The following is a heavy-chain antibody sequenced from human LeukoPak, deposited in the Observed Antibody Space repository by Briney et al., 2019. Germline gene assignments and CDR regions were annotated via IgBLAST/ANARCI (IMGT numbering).Heavy chain of an antibody. CDR1: GFTFSSYG. D-gene: IGHD6-13*01. V-gene: IGHV3-30*03. Sequence: GGSLRLSCAASGFTFSSYGMHWVRQAPGKGLEWVAVISYDGSNKYYADSVKGRFTISRDNAKNSLYLQMNSLRAEDTAVYYCARDLPTAARFDYWGQGTLVTVSS. J-gene: IGHJ4*02. CDR2: ISYDGSNK. CDR3: ARDLPTAARFDY.